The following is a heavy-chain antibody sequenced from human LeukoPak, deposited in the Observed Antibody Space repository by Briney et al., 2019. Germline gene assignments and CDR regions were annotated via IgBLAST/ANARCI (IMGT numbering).Heavy chain of an antibody. CDR1: GYSISSGYY. CDR2: IYHSGST. CDR3: ARVKRISNWFDP. J-gene: IGHJ5*02. V-gene: IGHV4-38-2*01. Sequence: PPETPSPTCAVSGYSISSGYYWGWIRQPPGKGLEWIGSIYHSGSTYYNPSLKSRVTISVDTSKNQFSLKLSSVTAADTAVYYCARVKRISNWFDPWGQGTLLTVSS. D-gene: IGHD2-15*01.